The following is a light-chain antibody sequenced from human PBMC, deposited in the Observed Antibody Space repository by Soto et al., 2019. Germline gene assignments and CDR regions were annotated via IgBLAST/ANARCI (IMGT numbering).Light chain of an antibody. Sequence: EVVLTQSPDTLSLSPGERATLSCRASQSVSSTFLAWYQQRPGQAPRLLIYGASSRATGIPDRFSGSGSGTDFSLTITRLEPEDFARYYCQQFGTSATFGQGTKVEIK. CDR3: QQFGTSAT. J-gene: IGKJ1*01. CDR1: QSVSSTF. CDR2: GAS. V-gene: IGKV3-20*01.